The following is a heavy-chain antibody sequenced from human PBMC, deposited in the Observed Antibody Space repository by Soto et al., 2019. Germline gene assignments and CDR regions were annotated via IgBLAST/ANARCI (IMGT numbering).Heavy chain of an antibody. D-gene: IGHD3-10*01. CDR1: GFTFSTYA. Sequence: GGSLRLSCAASGFTFSTYAMTWVRQAPGRGLEWVSTILHDETPFYTDSVKGRFTISRDNARGTLYLHMNGLRVEDAALYYCAKDLFHTSGQRFFFESWGQGSLVTVSS. J-gene: IGHJ4*02. V-gene: IGHV3-23*01. CDR3: AKDLFHTSGQRFFFES. CDR2: ILHDETP.